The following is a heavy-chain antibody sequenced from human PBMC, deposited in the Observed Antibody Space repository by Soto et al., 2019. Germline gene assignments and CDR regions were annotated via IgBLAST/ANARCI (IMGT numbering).Heavy chain of an antibody. Sequence: QITLKESGPTLVKPTQTLTLTCTFSGFSLSTSGVGVVWIRQPPGKALEWLGIIYWDDDKRYSPSLKSRLTITKPTSKHHVVLTLTTMHPVDTGTYYCAHNLVAGTSWFDPWGQGTLVTVSS. CDR3: AHNLVAGTSWFDP. V-gene: IGHV2-5*02. D-gene: IGHD6-19*01. J-gene: IGHJ5*02. CDR2: IYWDDDK. CDR1: GFSLSTSGVG.